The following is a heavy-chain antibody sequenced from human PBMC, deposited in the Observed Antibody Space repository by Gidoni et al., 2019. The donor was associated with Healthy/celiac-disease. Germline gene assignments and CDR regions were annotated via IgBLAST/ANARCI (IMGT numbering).Heavy chain of an antibody. J-gene: IGHJ5*02. CDR2: IIPIFGTA. Sequence: QVQLVQSGAEVKKPGSAVKVSCKASGGTFSSYAISWVRQAPGQGLEWRGGIIPIFGTANYAQKFQGIVTITADKTTSTAYMELSSLRAEDTAVYYWAREEALNWFDPWGQGTLVTVSS. V-gene: IGHV1-69*06. CDR1: GGTFSSYA. CDR3: AREEALNWFDP.